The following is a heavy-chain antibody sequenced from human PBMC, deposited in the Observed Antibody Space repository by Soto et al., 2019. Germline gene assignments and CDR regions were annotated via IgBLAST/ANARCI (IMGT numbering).Heavy chain of an antibody. V-gene: IGHV1-18*04. CDR2: VSGYNDKT. CDR1: GYTFTNHG. J-gene: IGHJ4*02. CDR3: ARDFYPVAYFFDY. D-gene: IGHD2-21*01. Sequence: QVQLVQSGAELKKPGASVKVSCKASGYTFTNHGISWVRQAPGQGLEWVGWVSGYNDKTKSAQKFQGRVTMTTDTHTNTAYMELRSLRSDDTAVYFCARDFYPVAYFFDYWGQGTLVTVSS.